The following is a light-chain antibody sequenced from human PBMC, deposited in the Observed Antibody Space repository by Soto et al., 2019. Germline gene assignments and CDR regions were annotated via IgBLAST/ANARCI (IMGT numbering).Light chain of an antibody. Sequence: QSALTQPPSASGTPGQRVTISCSGSTSNIGVNVVNWYQRLPGTAPKLLIYSNADRSSGVPDRFSGSKSGTSATLAISGLQSEDEAEYYCATWDDSLVGYVFGTGTKVTVL. CDR3: ATWDDSLVGYV. CDR2: SNA. V-gene: IGLV1-44*01. J-gene: IGLJ1*01. CDR1: TSNIGVNV.